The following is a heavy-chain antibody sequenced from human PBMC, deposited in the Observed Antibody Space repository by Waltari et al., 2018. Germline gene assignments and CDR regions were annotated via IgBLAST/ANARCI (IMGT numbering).Heavy chain of an antibody. CDR2: ISASGGT. V-gene: IGHV3-23*01. J-gene: IGHJ4*02. Sequence: EVQLLESGGGLVQPGGSLTLSCAASGLTFSSYTMRWVRQAPGKWLEWVSTISASGGTLYADSVKGRFTVSRDSSKNTLSLQMNSLRAEDTAVYYCARGPAYYFDYWDQGTLVTVSS. CDR3: ARGPAYYFDY. CDR1: GLTFSSYT.